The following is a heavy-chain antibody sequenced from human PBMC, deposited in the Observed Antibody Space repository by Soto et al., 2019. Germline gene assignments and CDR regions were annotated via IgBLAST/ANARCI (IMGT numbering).Heavy chain of an antibody. V-gene: IGHV5-10-1*01. CDR3: AVQIYDSDTGPNFQYYFDS. J-gene: IGHJ4*02. D-gene: IGHD3-22*01. CDR2: IDPSDFQT. CDR1: GYSFAGYW. Sequence: GESLKISCKGSGYSFAGYWITWVRQKPGKGLEWMGRIDPSDFQTYYSPSFRGHVTISVTKSITTVFLQWSSLRASDTALSYCAVQIYDSDTGPNFQYYFDSLDQETPVTFSS.